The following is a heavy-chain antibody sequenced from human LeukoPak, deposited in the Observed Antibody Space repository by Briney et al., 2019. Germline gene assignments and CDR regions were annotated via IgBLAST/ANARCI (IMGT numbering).Heavy chain of an antibody. CDR3: ARLRYHDFWSGYWKYYYYMDV. CDR2: INPDGSEK. D-gene: IGHD3-3*01. Sequence: GGSLRLSCVASRFTFNKYYMSWVRQAPGKGLQWVANINPDGSEKYYVDSVKGRFTISRDNAKNSLYLQMNSLRAEDTAVYYCARLRYHDFWSGYWKYYYYMDVWGKGTTVTVSS. CDR1: RFTFNKYY. J-gene: IGHJ6*03. V-gene: IGHV3-7*01.